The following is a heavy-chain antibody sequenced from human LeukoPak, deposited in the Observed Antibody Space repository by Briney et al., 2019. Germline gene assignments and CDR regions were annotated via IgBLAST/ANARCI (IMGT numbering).Heavy chain of an antibody. Sequence: GGSLRLSCAASGFTFSSYAMHWVRQAPGKGLEWVAVISYDGSNKYYADSVKGRFTISRDNSKNTLYLQMNSLRAEDTAVYYCARDSRGDSYGYGYWGQGTLVTVSS. CDR1: GFTFSSYA. CDR2: ISYDGSNK. D-gene: IGHD5-18*01. V-gene: IGHV3-30-3*01. CDR3: ARDSRGDSYGYGY. J-gene: IGHJ4*02.